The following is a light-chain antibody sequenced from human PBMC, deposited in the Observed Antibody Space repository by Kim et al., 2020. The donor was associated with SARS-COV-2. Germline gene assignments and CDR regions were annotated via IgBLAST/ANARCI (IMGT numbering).Light chain of an antibody. Sequence: ASVGDRVTITCRARQDIVNYLAWFQQKPGKAPKSLIFAASNLQSGVPSRFSGGGSGTEFSLTISSLRPEDFGTYYCQQYTKYPLTFGGGTKVDIK. CDR1: QDIVNY. CDR3: QQYTKYPLT. CDR2: AAS. J-gene: IGKJ4*01. V-gene: IGKV1-16*01.